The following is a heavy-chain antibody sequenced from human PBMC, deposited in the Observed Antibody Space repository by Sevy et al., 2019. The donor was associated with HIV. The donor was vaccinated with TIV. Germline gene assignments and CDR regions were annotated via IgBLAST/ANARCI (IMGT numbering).Heavy chain of an antibody. CDR1: GFTFRDYY. CDR3: AREGSLRYFDL. J-gene: IGHJ2*01. V-gene: IGHV3-11*01. D-gene: IGHD3-10*01. Sequence: GGSLRLSCAASGFTFRDYYMSWIRQAPGRGLEWLAYISDRSTTIYYADSVKGRFTISRDNAKHSLFLQMKSLRAEDTAVYYCAREGSLRYFDLWGRGTLVTVSS. CDR2: ISDRSTTI.